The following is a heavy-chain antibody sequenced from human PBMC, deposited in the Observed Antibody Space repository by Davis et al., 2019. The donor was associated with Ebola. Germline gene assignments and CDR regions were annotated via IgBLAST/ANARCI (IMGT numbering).Heavy chain of an antibody. D-gene: IGHD3-10*01. V-gene: IGHV4-59*08. Sequence: MPSETLSLTCTVSGASISAYYWSWIRQPPGKGLEWIGYVHYTGATHYTASLKSRVTISVDTSNNQFSLILSSVTAADTAVYYCARLGSYGQYHYFDSWGQGTLVTVSS. J-gene: IGHJ4*02. CDR2: VHYTGAT. CDR3: ARLGSYGQYHYFDS. CDR1: GASISAYY.